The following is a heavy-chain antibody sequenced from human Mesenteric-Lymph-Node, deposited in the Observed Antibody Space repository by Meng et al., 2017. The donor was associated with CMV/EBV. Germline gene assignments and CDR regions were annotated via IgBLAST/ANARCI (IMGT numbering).Heavy chain of an antibody. CDR1: GGSISSGGYY. V-gene: IGHV4-31*03. CDR3: ARGSGSFHFDY. J-gene: IGHJ4*02. D-gene: IGHD3-10*01. CDR2: IYYSGST. Sequence: TGSGGSISSGGYYWSWIRQHPGKGLEWIGYIYYSGSTYYNPSLKSRVTISVDTSKNQFSLKLSSVTAADTAVYYCARGSGSFHFDYWGQGTLVTVSS.